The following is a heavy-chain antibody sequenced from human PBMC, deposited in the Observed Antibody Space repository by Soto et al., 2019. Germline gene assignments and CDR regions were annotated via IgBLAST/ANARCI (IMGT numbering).Heavy chain of an antibody. D-gene: IGHD2-2*01. CDR1: GFTFSRYY. Sequence: GGSLRLSCAASGFTFSRYYMNWVRQAPGKGLEWVSSISTTSTYTHYADSLKGRFTISRDNAKKLLYLEMDSLRAEDTAVYYCARDDGVSSTNVKAFDKWGHGTKVTVSS. CDR3: ARDDGVSSTNVKAFDK. CDR2: ISTTSTYT. J-gene: IGHJ3*02. V-gene: IGHV3-21*01.